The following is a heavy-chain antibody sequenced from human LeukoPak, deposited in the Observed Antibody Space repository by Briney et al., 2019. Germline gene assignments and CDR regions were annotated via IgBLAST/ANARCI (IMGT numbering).Heavy chain of an antibody. Sequence: SETLSLTCTVSGGSISSYYWSWIRQPPGKGLEWIGYIYYSGSTNYNPSLKSRVTISVDTSKNQFSLKLSSVTAADTAVYYCAGDRGYHSFDIWGQGTMVTVSS. CDR2: IYYSGST. V-gene: IGHV4-59*01. J-gene: IGHJ3*02. CDR3: AGDRGYHSFDI. D-gene: IGHD5-18*01. CDR1: GGSISSYY.